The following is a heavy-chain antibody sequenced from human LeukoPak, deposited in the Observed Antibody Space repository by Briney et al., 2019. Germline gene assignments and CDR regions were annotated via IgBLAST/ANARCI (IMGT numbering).Heavy chain of an antibody. V-gene: IGHV4-59*01. D-gene: IGHD3-22*01. CDR2: IYYSGST. Sequence: SETLSLTCTVSGGSISSYYWSWIRQPPGKGLKWIGYIYYSGSTNYNPSLKSRVTISVDTSKNQFSLKLSSVTAADTAVYYCARSRYYDSSGYYWSPPNWFDPWGQGTLVTVSS. CDR3: ARSRYYDSSGYYWSPPNWFDP. J-gene: IGHJ5*02. CDR1: GGSISSYY.